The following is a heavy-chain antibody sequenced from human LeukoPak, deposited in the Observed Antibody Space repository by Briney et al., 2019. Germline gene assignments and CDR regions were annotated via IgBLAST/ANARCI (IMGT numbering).Heavy chain of an antibody. Sequence: SVKVSCTASGGTFRNYPISWVRQAPGQGLEWMGGILPIFRMTNYAEKFQGRVTITADESTTTAYLELNSLRSEDTAVYYCAICSSTWSGDRPDSWGQGSLVTVSS. CDR3: AICSSTWSGDRPDS. CDR2: ILPIFRMT. V-gene: IGHV1-69*01. CDR1: GGTFRNYP. D-gene: IGHD2-2*01. J-gene: IGHJ4*02.